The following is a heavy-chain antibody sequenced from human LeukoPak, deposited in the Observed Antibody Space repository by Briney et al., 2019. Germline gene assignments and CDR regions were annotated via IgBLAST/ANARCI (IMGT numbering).Heavy chain of an antibody. J-gene: IGHJ3*02. CDR1: GGTFSSYA. CDR3: ARDRSLATCHAFDI. Sequence: ASVEVSCKASGGTFSSYAISWVRQAPGQGLEWMVRIIPILCIANYAQKFQGRVTITADKSTSTAYMELSSLRSEATAVYYCARDRSLATCHAFDIWGQGTMVTVSS. CDR2: IIPILCIA. V-gene: IGHV1-69*04. D-gene: IGHD5-12*01.